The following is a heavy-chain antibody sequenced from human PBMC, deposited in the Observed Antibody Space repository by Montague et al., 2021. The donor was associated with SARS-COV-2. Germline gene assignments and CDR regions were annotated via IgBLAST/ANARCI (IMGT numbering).Heavy chain of an antibody. V-gene: IGHV3-21*01. CDR2: ITSRSSDT. D-gene: IGHD6-19*01. CDR1: GFTFSSYT. Sequence: SLRLSCAGSGFTFSSYTMNWVRQAPGKGLEWVSSITSRSSDTFYADSVKGRFTISRDNAKNSLYLQMNSLGAEDTAVYYCAREKGIAVAGTDYWGQGTLLTVSS. J-gene: IGHJ4*02. CDR3: AREKGIAVAGTDY.